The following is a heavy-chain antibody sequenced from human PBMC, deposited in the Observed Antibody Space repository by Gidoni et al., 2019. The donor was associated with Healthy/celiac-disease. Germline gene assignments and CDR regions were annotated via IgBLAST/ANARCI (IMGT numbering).Heavy chain of an antibody. D-gene: IGHD4-17*01. CDR2: ISYDGINK. CDR3: AKDQGHGDYVRYFDY. Sequence: PLVESGGGVVQTGRSLRRSCAASGCTFSSYGMHWVRQAPGTGLGWVAVISYDGINKYYADSVKVRFTSSRDNSKNTLYLQMNSLRAEDTAVYYCAKDQGHGDYVRYFDYWGQGTLVTVSS. V-gene: IGHV3-30*18. CDR1: GCTFSSYG. J-gene: IGHJ4*02.